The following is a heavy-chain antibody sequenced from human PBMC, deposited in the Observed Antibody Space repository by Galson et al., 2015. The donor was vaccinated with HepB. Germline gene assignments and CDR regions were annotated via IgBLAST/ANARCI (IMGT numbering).Heavy chain of an antibody. CDR3: AKNPASYDYYNMDV. D-gene: IGHD2/OR15-2a*01. J-gene: IGHJ6*02. CDR2: ISSGGTK. V-gene: IGHV3-48*01. Sequence: SLRLSCATSGFSFISYSMNWFRQAPGRGLEWVSYISSGGTKYYADSVKGRFTISRDNAQKSLYLHMSSLRAEDTGIYYCAKNPASYDYYNMDVWGQGTTVTVSS. CDR1: GFSFISYS.